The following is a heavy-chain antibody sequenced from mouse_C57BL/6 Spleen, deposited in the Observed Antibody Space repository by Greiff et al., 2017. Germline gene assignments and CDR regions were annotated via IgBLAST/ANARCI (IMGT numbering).Heavy chain of an antibody. D-gene: IGHD1-1*01. V-gene: IGHV1-55*01. CDR2: IYPGSGST. J-gene: IGHJ1*03. CDR1: GYTFTSYW. CDR3: ADTGPRYFDV. Sequence: QVQLQQPGAELVKPGASVKMSCKASGYTFTSYWINWVKQRPGQGLEWIGDIYPGSGSTNYNEMFKSKATLTVDTSSSTAYMQLSSLTSEDSAVYYCADTGPRYFDVWGTGTTVTVTS.